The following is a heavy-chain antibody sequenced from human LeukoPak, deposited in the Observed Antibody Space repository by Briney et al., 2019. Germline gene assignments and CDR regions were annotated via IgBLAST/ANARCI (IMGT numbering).Heavy chain of an antibody. J-gene: IGHJ4*02. CDR3: ARGKAAALPVY. D-gene: IGHD6-13*01. V-gene: IGHV4-59*11. Sequence: SETLSLTCTVSGASISSHYWSWIRQPPGKGLEWIGYSYSSGSPKYNPSLKSRVTISVDTSKNQLSLKLSSVTAADTAVYYCARGKAAALPVYWGQGTLVTVSS. CDR1: GASISSHY. CDR2: SYSSGSP.